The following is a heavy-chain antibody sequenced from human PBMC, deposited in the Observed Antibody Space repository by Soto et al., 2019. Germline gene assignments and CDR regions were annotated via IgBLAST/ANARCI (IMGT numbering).Heavy chain of an antibody. CDR3: ARDFRWSLAV. J-gene: IGHJ4*02. D-gene: IGHD6-19*01. CDR2: INAGNGNT. V-gene: IGHV1-3*01. CDR1: GYTFTSYA. Sequence: SVKFSCAASGYTFTSYAMHWVRQAPGQRLEWMGWINAGNGNTKYSQKFQGRVTITRDTSASTAYMEPSSLRSEDTAVYYCARDFRWSLAVWGQGTLVTVSS.